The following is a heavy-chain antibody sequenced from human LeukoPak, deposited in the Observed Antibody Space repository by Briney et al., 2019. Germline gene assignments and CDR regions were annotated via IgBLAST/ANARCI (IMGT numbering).Heavy chain of an antibody. J-gene: IGHJ4*02. D-gene: IGHD3-10*01. CDR3: ARDSPIWFGEGVFDY. CDR2: IFSSGNT. CDR1: GGSLRSQH. V-gene: IGHV4-59*11. Sequence: SETLSLTCLVSGGSLRSQHGNWIRQPPGKGLEWIGSIFSSGNTNSNPSLRSRLTLSLDASKNQFSLKFKAVTAADTAVYYCARDSPIWFGEGVFDYWGQGTLVIVSS.